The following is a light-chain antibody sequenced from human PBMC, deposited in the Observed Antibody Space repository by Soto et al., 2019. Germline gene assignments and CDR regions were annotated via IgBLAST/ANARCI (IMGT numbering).Light chain of an antibody. CDR3: QQLHGYPIT. CDR2: APS. CDR1: QGIDTS. Sequence: ILLTQSPSSLSASVGDRVTITCRASQGIDTSLAWYQQKPGKAPKLLIYAPSNFQSGVPSRFSGSGSGTHFTLTISSLQSEDFATYYCQQLHGYPITFGQGTRLEIK. J-gene: IGKJ5*01. V-gene: IGKV1-9*01.